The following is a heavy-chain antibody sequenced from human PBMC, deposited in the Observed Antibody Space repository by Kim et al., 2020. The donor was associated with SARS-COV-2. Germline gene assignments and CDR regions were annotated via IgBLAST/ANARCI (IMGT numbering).Heavy chain of an antibody. Sequence: SETLSLTCTVSGGSISSGGYYWSWIRQHPGKGLEWIGYIYYNGCTYYNPSLKSRVTISVDTSKNQFSLKLSTVTAADTAVYYCAREIRLRYDMDVWGQGTTVTVSS. J-gene: IGHJ6*02. V-gene: IGHV4-31*03. CDR2: IYYNGCT. D-gene: IGHD3-16*01. CDR1: GGSISSGGYY. CDR3: AREIRLRYDMDV.